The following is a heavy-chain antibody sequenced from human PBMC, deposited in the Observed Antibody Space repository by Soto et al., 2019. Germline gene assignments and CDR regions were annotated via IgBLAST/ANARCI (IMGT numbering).Heavy chain of an antibody. CDR2: INPNSGNT. J-gene: IGHJ4*02. CDR1: GYTFTSYG. Sequence: ASVKVSCKASGYTFTSYGISWVRQAPGQGLEWMGWINPNSGNTGYAQKFQGRVTMTRNTSISTAYMELSSLRSEDTAVYYCARRVVAADDYWGQGTLVTVSS. CDR3: ARRVVAADDY. V-gene: IGHV1-8*02. D-gene: IGHD2-15*01.